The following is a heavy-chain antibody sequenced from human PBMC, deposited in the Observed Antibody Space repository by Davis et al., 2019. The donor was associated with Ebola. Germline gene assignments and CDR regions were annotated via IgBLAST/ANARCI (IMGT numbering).Heavy chain of an antibody. V-gene: IGHV4-4*02. D-gene: IGHD5-24*01. J-gene: IGHJ5*02. CDR3: ARILNGYFSFDP. CDR2: IYYSGGT. Sequence: SETLSLTCAVSGSSFISSSWSSSVRQPPGRGLEWLGEIYYSGGTNYNPSLKSRLTISVDKSKNQFSLKLNSVTAADTAIYFCARILNGYFSFDPWGQGTLVTVSS. CDR1: GSSFISSSW.